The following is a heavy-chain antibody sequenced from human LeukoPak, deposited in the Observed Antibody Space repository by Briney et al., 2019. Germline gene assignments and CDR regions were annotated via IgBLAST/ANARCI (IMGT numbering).Heavy chain of an antibody. CDR1: GYTFTGYY. Sequence: ASVKVSCKASGYTFTGYYMHWVRQAPGQGLEWMGWINPNSGGTNYAQKFQGRVTMTRDTSISTAYMELSRLRSDGTAVYYCARGGYSYGYTCYFDYWGQGTLVTVSS. J-gene: IGHJ4*02. CDR2: INPNSGGT. V-gene: IGHV1-2*02. CDR3: ARGGYSYGYTCYFDY. D-gene: IGHD5-18*01.